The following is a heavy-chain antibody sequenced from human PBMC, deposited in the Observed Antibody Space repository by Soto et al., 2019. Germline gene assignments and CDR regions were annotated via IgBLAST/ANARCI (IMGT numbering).Heavy chain of an antibody. J-gene: IGHJ6*02. D-gene: IGHD2-15*01. CDR2: IIPIFGTA. V-gene: IGHV1-69*01. CDR3: ARGLRRVVVVVAVNLYYYYGMDV. Sequence: SVKLSIKATGGSFSSYAIGWVRQATGQGLEWMGGIIPIFGTANYAQKFQGRVTITADESTSTAYMELSSLRSEDTAVYYCARGLRRVVVVVAVNLYYYYGMDVWGQGTTVTVPS. CDR1: GGSFSSYA.